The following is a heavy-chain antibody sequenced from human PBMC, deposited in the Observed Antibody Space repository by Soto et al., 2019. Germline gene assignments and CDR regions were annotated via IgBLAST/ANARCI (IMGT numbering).Heavy chain of an antibody. CDR2: IFGSGGST. J-gene: IGHJ4*02. CDR3: ASHGGSYLPFDF. D-gene: IGHD1-26*01. CDR1: GFTFSRNA. V-gene: IGHV3-23*01. Sequence: EVQLLESGGGLVQPGGSLRLSCAVSGFTFSRNAMTWVRQAPGKGLEWVSTIFGSGGSTYYADSVKGRFTISRDSSKNRLYLQMTSLRVDDTAVYFCASHGGSYLPFDFWGQGTLVSVSS.